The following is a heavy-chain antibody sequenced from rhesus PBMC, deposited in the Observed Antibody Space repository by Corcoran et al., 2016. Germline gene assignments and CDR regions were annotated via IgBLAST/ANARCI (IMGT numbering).Heavy chain of an antibody. CDR2: ISESGGTI. D-gene: IGHD2-39*02. Sequence: DVQLVESGGGLVKPGGSLRLSCVASGFTFSSYEMHWVRQAPGKGLEWVSVISESGGTIYYADSVKGRFTISRDNAKSSLLLQMNSLRAEDTAVYYCMYCSGGGNYGWGQGVLVTVSS. V-gene: IGHV3-100*02. J-gene: IGHJ4*01. CDR3: MYCSGGGNYG. CDR1: GFTFSSYE.